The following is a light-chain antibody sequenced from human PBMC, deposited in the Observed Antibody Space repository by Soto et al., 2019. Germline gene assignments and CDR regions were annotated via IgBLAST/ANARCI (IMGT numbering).Light chain of an antibody. J-gene: IGLJ2*01. CDR3: TSYAHSNILL. CDR2: EVT. V-gene: IGLV2-8*01. CDR1: SSDVGAYNY. Sequence: QSALTQPPSASGSPGQSVTISCTGTSSDVGAYNYVSWYQQHPGKAPKVIIYEVTKRPSGVPDRFSGAKSGNRASLTVSGLQADDEAYYYCTSYAHSNILLIGGGTKLTVL.